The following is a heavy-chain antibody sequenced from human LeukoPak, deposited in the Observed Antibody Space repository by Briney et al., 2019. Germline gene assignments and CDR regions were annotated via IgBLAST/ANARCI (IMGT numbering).Heavy chain of an antibody. CDR1: GGSISSYY. CDR2: IYYSGST. J-gene: IGHJ4*02. Sequence: SETLSLTCTVSGGSISSYYWSWIRQPPGKGLEWIGYIYYSGSTNYNPSLKSRVTISVDTSKNQFSLKLSSVTAADTAVYYCARLNYGDYDYWGQGTLVTVSS. D-gene: IGHD4-17*01. CDR3: ARLNYGDYDY. V-gene: IGHV4-59*08.